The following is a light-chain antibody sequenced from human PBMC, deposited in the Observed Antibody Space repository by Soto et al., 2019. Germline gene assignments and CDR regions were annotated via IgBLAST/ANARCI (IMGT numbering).Light chain of an antibody. CDR2: DVI. Sequence: QSVLTQPRSVSESPGQSVSISCTGARSDVGGYDYVSWYQQHPDKAPKVIIYDVIKRPSGVPDRFSGSKSGNTASLTISGLQSDDEADYYCCSYAGSYSYVFGPGTKLTVL. V-gene: IGLV2-11*01. J-gene: IGLJ1*01. CDR1: RSDVGGYDY. CDR3: CSYAGSYSYV.